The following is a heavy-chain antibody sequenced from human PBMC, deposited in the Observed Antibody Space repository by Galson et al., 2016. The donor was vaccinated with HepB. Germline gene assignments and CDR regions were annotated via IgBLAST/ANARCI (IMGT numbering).Heavy chain of an antibody. J-gene: IGHJ4*02. D-gene: IGHD2-8*02. Sequence: SLRLSCAASGYPVSDNFMSWVRQAPGKGLEWVSFIENGGNTFYADSVKGRFTISRDSSKSTVFLQMNSLRAEDTAVYYCLRSGYGGQGTLVTVSS. CDR3: LRSGY. CDR1: GYPVSDNF. V-gene: IGHV3-66*01. CDR2: IENGGNT.